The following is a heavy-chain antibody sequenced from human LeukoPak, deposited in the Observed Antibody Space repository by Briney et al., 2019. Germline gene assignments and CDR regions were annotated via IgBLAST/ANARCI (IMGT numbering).Heavy chain of an antibody. CDR1: GFPFSSYW. Sequence: TGGSLRLSCAASGFPFSSYWVSWVRQAPGKGLEWVANIKQDGSEKYYVDSVKGRFTISRDNAKNSLYLQMNSLRAEDTAVYYCASPLRYGDLCFDYWGQGTLVTVSS. V-gene: IGHV3-7*01. CDR3: ASPLRYGDLCFDY. J-gene: IGHJ4*02. CDR2: IKQDGSEK. D-gene: IGHD4-17*01.